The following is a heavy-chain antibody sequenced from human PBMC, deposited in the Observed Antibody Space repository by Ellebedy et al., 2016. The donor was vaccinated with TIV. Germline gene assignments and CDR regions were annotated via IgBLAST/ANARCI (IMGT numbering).Heavy chain of an antibody. V-gene: IGHV4-39*01. Sequence: MPSETLSLTCTVSGGSISSSSYYWGWIRQPPGKGLEWIGSIYYSGSTYYNPSLKSRVTISVDTSKNQFSLKLSSVTAADTAVYYCARSGSQQNPYNWFDPWGQGTLVTVSS. CDR1: GGSISSSSYY. CDR3: ARSGSQQNPYNWFDP. D-gene: IGHD3-10*01. CDR2: IYYSGST. J-gene: IGHJ5*02.